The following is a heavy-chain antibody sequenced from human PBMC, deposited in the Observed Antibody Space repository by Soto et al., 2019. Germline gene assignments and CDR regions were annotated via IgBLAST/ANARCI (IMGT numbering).Heavy chain of an antibody. CDR2: ISNSGST. J-gene: IGHJ6*03. Sequence: SETLSLTCTVSGGSISSHYWSWIRQPPGKGLEWIGYISNSGSTNYNPSLKSRVTISVDTSKNQFSLKLSSVTAADTAVYYCARLGAPPYVDVWGKGTTVTVSS. CDR1: GGSISSHY. D-gene: IGHD1-26*01. CDR3: ARLGAPPYVDV. V-gene: IGHV4-59*11.